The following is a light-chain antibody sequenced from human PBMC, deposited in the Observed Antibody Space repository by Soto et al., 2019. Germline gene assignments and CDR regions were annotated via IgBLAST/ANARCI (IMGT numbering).Light chain of an antibody. V-gene: IGKV3-20*01. J-gene: IGKJ4*01. CDR2: VAS. CDR1: QSLTCSF. Sequence: EIVLTQSPDTLSLSPGERATLSCRASQSLTCSFLTWYQQKPGQAPRLLIYVASSRSNGIPDRSSGSRSGTDFTLRIRRLESKDIAVNYYQQYNSTRLIFGGGTKVEI. CDR3: QQYNSTRLI.